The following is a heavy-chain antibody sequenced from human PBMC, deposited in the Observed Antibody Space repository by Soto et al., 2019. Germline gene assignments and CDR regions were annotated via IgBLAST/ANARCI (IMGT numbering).Heavy chain of an antibody. CDR3: ARRAETNGWNGFGADKYYFDF. CDR1: GYTFTSYD. CDR2: MNPNTGNS. Sequence: ASVKVSCKAPGYTFTSYDIYWVRQATGQGLEWMGWMNPNTGNSGYAQKFQGRVTMTSDSSINTVHMELSSLRFEDTAVYYCARRAETNGWNGFGADKYYFDFWGQGTLVTVSS. J-gene: IGHJ4*02. V-gene: IGHV1-8*01. D-gene: IGHD1-1*01.